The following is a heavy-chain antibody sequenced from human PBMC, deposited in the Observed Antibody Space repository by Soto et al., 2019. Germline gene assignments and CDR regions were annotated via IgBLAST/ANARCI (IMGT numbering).Heavy chain of an antibody. Sequence: SVKVSCKTSGGTFSSHAINWVRQAPGQGLEWMGGIIPMFGTTNYAQKFKGRVTISADESTSTPYMELSSLRSEDAAVYYCAGANYDVLTGRVFDPWGQGTLLTVSS. D-gene: IGHD3-9*01. V-gene: IGHV1-69*13. CDR3: AGANYDVLTGRVFDP. CDR1: GGTFSSHA. J-gene: IGHJ5*02. CDR2: IIPMFGTT.